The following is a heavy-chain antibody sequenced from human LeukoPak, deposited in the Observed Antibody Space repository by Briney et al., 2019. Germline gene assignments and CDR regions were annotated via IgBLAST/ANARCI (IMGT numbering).Heavy chain of an antibody. J-gene: IGHJ4*02. CDR3: AKRVVPVTNEEVGC. Sequence: GGSLRLSCAASGFTFSSYAMSWVRQAPGKGLEWVSAISGSGGSTYYADSVKGRFTISRDNSKNTLYLQMNSLRAEDTAVYYCAKRVVPVTNEEVGCWGQGTLVTVSS. CDR2: ISGSGGST. D-gene: IGHD4-17*01. CDR1: GFTFSSYA. V-gene: IGHV3-23*01.